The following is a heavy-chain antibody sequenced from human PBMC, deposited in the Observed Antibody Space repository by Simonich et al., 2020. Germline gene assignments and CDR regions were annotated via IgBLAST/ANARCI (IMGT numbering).Heavy chain of an antibody. CDR3: ARQLNDFDI. V-gene: IGHV5-51*01. CDR2: IYPCDSYT. Sequence: EVQLLQSGAEVKKPGESLKISCKGSGYSFTSYGFGWVRQLPGKGLEWIGVIYPCDSYTRYSPSFQGQVTIAADKSISTAYLQWSSLKASDTAMYYCARQLNDFDIWGQGTMVTVSS. CDR1: GYSFTSYG. D-gene: IGHD1-1*01. J-gene: IGHJ3*02.